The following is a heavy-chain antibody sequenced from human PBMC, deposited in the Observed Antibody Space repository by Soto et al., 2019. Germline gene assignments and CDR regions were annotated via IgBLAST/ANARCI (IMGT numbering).Heavy chain of an antibody. CDR3: ARVRAESTGTTYNYDYYYYMDV. Sequence: LTGTVSGGVISSGGRYWSWIRKHPGKGLEWIGYIYYSGSTYYNPSLKSRVTISVDTSKNQFSLKLSCVTAADTAAYNCARVRAESTGTTYNYDYYYYMDVWGKGTTVTVSS. CDR1: GGVISSGGRY. CDR2: IYYSGST. V-gene: IGHV4-31*03. J-gene: IGHJ6*03. D-gene: IGHD4-4*01.